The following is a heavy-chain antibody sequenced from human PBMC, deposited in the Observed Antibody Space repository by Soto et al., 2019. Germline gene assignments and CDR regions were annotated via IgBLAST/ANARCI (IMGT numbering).Heavy chain of an antibody. CDR3: DRDGGTVLRVLGWAPNYYYYMDG. CDR2: INPSGGST. D-gene: IGHD3-3*01. Sequence: ASVKVSCKASGYTFTSYYMHWVRQAPGQGLEWMGIINPSGGSTSYAQKFQGRVTMTRDTSTSTVYMELSSLRSEDTAVYYCDRDGGTVLRVLGWAPNYYYYMDGWGKGTTVTSSS. CDR1: GYTFTSYY. V-gene: IGHV1-46*03. J-gene: IGHJ6*03.